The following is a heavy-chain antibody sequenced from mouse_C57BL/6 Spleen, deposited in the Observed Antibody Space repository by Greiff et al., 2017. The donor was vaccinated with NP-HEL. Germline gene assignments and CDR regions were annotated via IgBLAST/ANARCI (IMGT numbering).Heavy chain of an antibody. Sequence: QVQLQQSGAELVKPGASVKLSCKASGYTFTSYWMHWVKQRPGQGLEWIGMIHPNSGSTNYNEKFKSKATLTVDKSSSTAYMQLSSLTSEDSAVYYCARSYGHYGGFAYWGQGTLVTVSA. D-gene: IGHD1-1*01. V-gene: IGHV1-64*01. CDR1: GYTFTSYW. CDR2: IHPNSGST. J-gene: IGHJ3*01. CDR3: ARSYGHYGGFAY.